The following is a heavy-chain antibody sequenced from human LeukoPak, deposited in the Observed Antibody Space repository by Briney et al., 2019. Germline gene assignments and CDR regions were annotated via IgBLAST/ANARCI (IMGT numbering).Heavy chain of an antibody. Sequence: GESLKISCKGSGYNFTNYWIGWVRQMPGKGLEWMGIIYPGDSDTRYSPSFQGQVTISVDKSISTAYLQWGSLKASDTAMYYCARQASTVTTGYYYYYMDVWGKGTTVTVSS. CDR1: GYNFTNYW. J-gene: IGHJ6*03. CDR2: IYPGDSDT. V-gene: IGHV5-51*01. CDR3: ARQASTVTTGYYYYYMDV. D-gene: IGHD4-17*01.